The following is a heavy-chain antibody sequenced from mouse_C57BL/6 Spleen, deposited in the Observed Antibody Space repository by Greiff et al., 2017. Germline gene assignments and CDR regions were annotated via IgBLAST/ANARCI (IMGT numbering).Heavy chain of an antibody. CDR2: ISSGGSYT. CDR3: ASTITTAYYFDY. J-gene: IGHJ2*01. CDR1: GFTFSSYG. Sequence: VQLKESGGDLVKPGGSLKLSCAASGFTFSSYGMSWVRQTPDKRLEWVATISSGGSYTYYPDSVKGRFTISRDNAKNTLYLQMSSLKSEDTAMYYCASTITTAYYFDYWGQGTTLAVSS. V-gene: IGHV5-6*01. D-gene: IGHD1-2*01.